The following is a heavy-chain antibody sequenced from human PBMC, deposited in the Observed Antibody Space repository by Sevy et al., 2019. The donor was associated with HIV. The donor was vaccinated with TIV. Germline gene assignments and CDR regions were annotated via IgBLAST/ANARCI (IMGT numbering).Heavy chain of an antibody. CDR2: IYSGGTT. V-gene: IGHV3-53*01. Sequence: GGSLRLSCAASGFTVSSNYMSWVRQAPGKGLEWVSVIYSGGTTYYADSVKGRFTISRDNSKNTLYLQMNNLRAEGTAVYYCAREREFTIFGVLIEYGMDVWGQGTTVTVS. D-gene: IGHD3-3*01. J-gene: IGHJ6*02. CDR1: GFTVSSNY. CDR3: AREREFTIFGVLIEYGMDV.